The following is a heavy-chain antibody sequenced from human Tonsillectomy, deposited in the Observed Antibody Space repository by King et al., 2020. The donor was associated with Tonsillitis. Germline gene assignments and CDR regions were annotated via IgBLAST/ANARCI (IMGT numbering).Heavy chain of an antibody. CDR3: ARDLVGKGSGYYYGGFDY. CDR2: LYSGGST. CDR1: GLTVSGNY. Sequence: VQLVESGGGLVQPGGSLRLSCAVSGLTVSGNYMSWVRQAPGKGLEWVSVLYSGGSTYYADSVKGRFTISRDTSKNTLYLQMNSLRAEDTAVYYCARDLVGKGSGYYYGGFDYWGQGTLVTVSS. J-gene: IGHJ4*02. D-gene: IGHD3-22*01. V-gene: IGHV3-66*01.